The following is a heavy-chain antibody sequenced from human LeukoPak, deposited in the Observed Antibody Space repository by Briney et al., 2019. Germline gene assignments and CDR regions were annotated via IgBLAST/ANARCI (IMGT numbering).Heavy chain of an antibody. J-gene: IGHJ4*02. D-gene: IGHD4-23*01. CDR3: ARDPNRLADYGGDYFDH. CDR1: GFTFSSFS. V-gene: IGHV3-30*04. CDR2: ISHDGSHK. Sequence: GGSLRLSCVAPGFTFSSFSMHWVRQAPGNGLEWVAVISHDGSHKSYADSVRGRFTISRDNSKNTLSLQMNTLRPEDTALFYCARDPNRLADYGGDYFDHWGQGTLVTVSS.